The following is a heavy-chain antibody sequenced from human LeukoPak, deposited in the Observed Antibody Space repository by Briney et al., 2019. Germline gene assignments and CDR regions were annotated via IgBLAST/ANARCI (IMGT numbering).Heavy chain of an antibody. J-gene: IGHJ4*02. D-gene: IGHD6-13*01. CDR1: GFTFSSYA. V-gene: IGHV3-30-3*01. Sequence: GGSLRLSCAASGFTFSSYAMHWVRQAPGKGLEWVAVISYDGSNKYYADSVKGRFTISRDNSKNTLYLQMNSLRAEDTAVYYCARESGSSSWWALDYWGQGTLVTVSS. CDR2: ISYDGSNK. CDR3: ARESGSSSWWALDY.